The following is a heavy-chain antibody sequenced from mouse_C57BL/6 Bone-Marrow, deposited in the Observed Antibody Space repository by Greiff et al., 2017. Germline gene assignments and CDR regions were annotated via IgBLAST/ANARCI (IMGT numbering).Heavy chain of an antibody. CDR1: GYTFTSYW. CDR2: IDPSDSYT. V-gene: IGHV1-69*01. CDR3: ARDGYDGAWFAY. Sequence: VQLHQPGAELVMPGASVKLSCKASGYTFTSYWMHWVKQRPGQGLEWIGEIDPSDSYTNYNQKFKGKSTLTVDKSSSTAYMQLSSLTSEDSAVYYCARDGYDGAWFAYWGQGTLVTVSA. D-gene: IGHD2-2*01. J-gene: IGHJ3*01.